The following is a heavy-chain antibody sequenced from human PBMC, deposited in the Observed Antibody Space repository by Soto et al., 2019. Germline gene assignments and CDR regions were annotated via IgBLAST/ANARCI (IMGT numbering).Heavy chain of an antibody. CDR3: ARGLMGTYCGGDCKASDAFDI. Sequence: GASVKVSCKDSGYTLNSYYSNWVRQDTGQGIEWMGWMNPNSGNTGYAQKFEGRVTMTRNTSISTAYMELSSLRSEDTAVYYCARGLMGTYCGGDCKASDAFDIWGQGTMVTVSS. J-gene: IGHJ3*02. CDR1: GYTLNSYY. CDR2: MNPNSGNT. D-gene: IGHD2-21*01. V-gene: IGHV1-8*01.